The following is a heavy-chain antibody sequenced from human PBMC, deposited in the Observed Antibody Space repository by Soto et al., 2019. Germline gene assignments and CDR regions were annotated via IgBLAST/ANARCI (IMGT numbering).Heavy chain of an antibody. V-gene: IGHV1-69*13. CDR2: IIPIFGTA. CDR3: ARHYYDSSGYSEDY. CDR1: GGTFSSYA. D-gene: IGHD3-22*01. Sequence: SVKVSCKASGGTFSSYAISWVRQAPGQGLEWMGGIIPIFGTANYAQKFQGRVTITADESTSTAYMELRSLRSDDTAVYYCARHYYDSSGYSEDYWGQGTLVTVSS. J-gene: IGHJ4*02.